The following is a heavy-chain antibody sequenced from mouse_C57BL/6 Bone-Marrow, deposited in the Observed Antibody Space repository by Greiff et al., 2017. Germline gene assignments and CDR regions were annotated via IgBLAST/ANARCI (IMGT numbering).Heavy chain of an antibody. V-gene: IGHV1-39*01. CDR1: GYSFTDYN. CDR2: INPNYGTT. J-gene: IGHJ3*01. D-gene: IGHD1-1*01. Sequence: VQLKESGPELVKPGASVKISCKASGYSFTDYNMNWVKQSNGKSLEWIGVINPNYGTTSYNQKFKGKATLTVDKSSSTAYMELRSLTSEDSAVYYCAREAYYYGSSPAWFAYWGQGTLVTVSA. CDR3: AREAYYYGSSPAWFAY.